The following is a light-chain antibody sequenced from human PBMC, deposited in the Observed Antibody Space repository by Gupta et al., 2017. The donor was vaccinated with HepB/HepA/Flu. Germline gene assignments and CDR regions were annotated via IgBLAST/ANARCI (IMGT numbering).Light chain of an antibody. CDR3: QQYGSTPLYK. CDR1: QSLNNDY. Sequence: NVLTQSPDTLSLSPGERVTLSCRASQSLNNDYLAWYQQKPGQAPRLLIYGASSRATGISDRFSGSGSGTDFTLTISGREPEDSAVYYCQQYGSTPLYKFGQGTKLEIK. J-gene: IGKJ2*01. CDR2: GAS. V-gene: IGKV3-20*01.